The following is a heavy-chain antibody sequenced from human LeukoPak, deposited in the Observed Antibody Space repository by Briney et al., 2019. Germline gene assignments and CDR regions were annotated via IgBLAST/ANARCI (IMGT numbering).Heavy chain of an antibody. CDR1: GGTFSSYA. D-gene: IGHD6-6*01. CDR2: IIPIFGTA. V-gene: IGHV1-69*13. Sequence: ASVKVSCKASGGTFSSYAISWVRQAPGQGLEWMGGIIPIFGTANYAQKFQGRVTITADESTSTAYMELSSLRSEDTAVYYCARDQGSIAARQGIGAFDIWGQGTMVTVSS. J-gene: IGHJ3*02. CDR3: ARDQGSIAARQGIGAFDI.